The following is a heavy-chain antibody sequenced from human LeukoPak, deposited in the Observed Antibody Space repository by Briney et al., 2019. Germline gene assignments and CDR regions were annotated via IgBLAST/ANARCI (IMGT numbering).Heavy chain of an antibody. CDR2: IKQDETEK. D-gene: IGHD6-19*01. V-gene: IGHV3-7*01. CDR1: GFTFSNFW. J-gene: IGHJ4*02. Sequence: PGGSLRLSCTASGFTFSNFWMGWVRQAPGKGLEWVANIKQDETEKFYLGSVKGRFTISRDNSKNTLYLQMNSLRAEDTAVYYCARAGYSSGWYDFDYWGQGTLVTVSS. CDR3: ARAGYSSGWYDFDY.